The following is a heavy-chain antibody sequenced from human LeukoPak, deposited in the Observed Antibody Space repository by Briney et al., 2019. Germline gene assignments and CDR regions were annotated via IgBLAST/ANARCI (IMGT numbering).Heavy chain of an antibody. CDR1: GFTFRSYE. CDR2: ISSSGSTI. Sequence: GGSLRLSCAASGFTFRSYEMNWVRQAPGKGLEWVSYISSSGSTIYYADSVKGRFTISRDNAKNSLYLQMNSLRAEDTAVYYCAREGDGQCYFDYWGQGTLVTVSS. J-gene: IGHJ4*02. CDR3: AREGDGQCYFDY. V-gene: IGHV3-48*03. D-gene: IGHD5-24*01.